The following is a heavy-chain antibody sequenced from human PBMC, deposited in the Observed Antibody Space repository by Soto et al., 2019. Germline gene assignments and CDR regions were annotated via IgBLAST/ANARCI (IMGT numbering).Heavy chain of an antibody. CDR3: ARDLQAGDDNVNWFAP. Sequence: QVQLVESGGGVVQPGRSLRLSCAASGFSISRSAMHWVRQAPGKGLEWVAVIAYDGSNKLYADSAKGRFTISRDNSKNTLYLDMSSLRAEDTAIYFCARDLQAGDDNVNWFAPWGQGTLVTVSS. V-gene: IGHV3-30-3*01. CDR1: GFSISRSA. J-gene: IGHJ5*02. CDR2: IAYDGSNK. D-gene: IGHD1-1*01.